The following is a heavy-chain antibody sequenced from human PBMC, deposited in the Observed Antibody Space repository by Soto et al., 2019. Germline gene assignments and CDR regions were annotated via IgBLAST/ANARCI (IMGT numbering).Heavy chain of an antibody. CDR3: ARDRGCSGGICYRDLGY. CDR1: GFTFSSYS. Sequence: EVQLVESGGGLVQPGGSLRLSCAASGFTFSSYSMSWVRQAPGKGLEWVSYISSTSNTIYYADSVKGRFTISRDNANNSLELHMNSLSAEDTAVYYCARDRGCSGGICYRDLGYWGQGTLVTVSS. CDR2: ISSTSNTI. D-gene: IGHD2-15*01. V-gene: IGHV3-48*01. J-gene: IGHJ4*02.